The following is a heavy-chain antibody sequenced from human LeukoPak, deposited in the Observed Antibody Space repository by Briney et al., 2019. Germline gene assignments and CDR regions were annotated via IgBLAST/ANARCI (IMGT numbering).Heavy chain of an antibody. D-gene: IGHD2-2*01. J-gene: IGHJ5*02. CDR3: ATTRRYCSSSTCSRFDP. CDR2: FDPEDGET. CDR1: GYTFTSYY. Sequence: GASVKVSCKASGYTFTSYYMHWVRQAPGKGLEWMGGFDPEDGETIYAQNFQGRVTMTEDKSTDTAYMELSSLRSEDTAVYYCATTRRYCSSSTCSRFDPWGQGTLVTVSS. V-gene: IGHV1-24*01.